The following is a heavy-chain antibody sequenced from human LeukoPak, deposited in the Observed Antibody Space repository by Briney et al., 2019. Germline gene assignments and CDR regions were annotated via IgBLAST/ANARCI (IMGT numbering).Heavy chain of an antibody. Sequence: GGSLRLSCAASGFTVSSSYMSWVRQAPGKGLECVSVMDSGGRTYYADSVKGRFTISRDNSKNTLYLQMDSLRAEDTAVYYCARDQTITGTTWQYNWLDSWGQGTLVTVSS. CDR1: GFTVSSSY. D-gene: IGHD1-7*01. CDR2: MDSGGRT. V-gene: IGHV3-53*01. J-gene: IGHJ5*01. CDR3: ARDQTITGTTWQYNWLDS.